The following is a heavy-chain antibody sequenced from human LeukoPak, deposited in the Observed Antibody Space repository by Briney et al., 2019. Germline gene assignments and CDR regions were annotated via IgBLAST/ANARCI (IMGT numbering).Heavy chain of an antibody. CDR2: ISYDGSNK. V-gene: IGHV3-30*18. D-gene: IGHD4-17*01. Sequence: PGGSLRLSCAASGFTFSSYGMHWVRQAPGKGLEWVAVISYDGSNKYYADSVKGRFTISRDNSKNTLYLQMNSLRAEDTAVYYCAKDLLGYGDNGGVFYGMDVWGQGTTVTVSS. CDR3: AKDLLGYGDNGGVFYGMDV. J-gene: IGHJ6*02. CDR1: GFTFSSYG.